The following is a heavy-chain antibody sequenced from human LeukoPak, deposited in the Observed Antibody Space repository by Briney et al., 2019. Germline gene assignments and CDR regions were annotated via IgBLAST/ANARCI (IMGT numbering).Heavy chain of an antibody. J-gene: IGHJ4*02. V-gene: IGHV1-69*05. CDR3: ARDLSSRLRYFDERLDY. CDR1: GGTFSSYA. D-gene: IGHD3-9*01. CDR2: IIPIFGTA. Sequence: SSVKVSCKASGGTFSSYAISWVRQAPGQGLEWMGRIIPIFGTANYAQKFQGRVTITTDESTSTAYMELSSLRSEDTAVYYCARDLSSRLRYFDERLDYWGQGTLVTVSS.